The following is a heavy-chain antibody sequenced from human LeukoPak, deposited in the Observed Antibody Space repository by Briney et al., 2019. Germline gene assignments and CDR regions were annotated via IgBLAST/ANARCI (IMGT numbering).Heavy chain of an antibody. J-gene: IGHJ5*02. Sequence: SETLSLTCTVSGGSISSYYWSWIRQPPGKGLEWIGYIYYSGSTNYNPSLKSRVTMSVDTSKKQFSLKLSSVTAADTAMYYCARGLRGFSYSYGFDPWGQGILVTVSS. CDR3: ARGLRGFSYSYGFDP. CDR2: IYYSGST. V-gene: IGHV4-59*01. CDR1: GGSISSYY. D-gene: IGHD5-18*01.